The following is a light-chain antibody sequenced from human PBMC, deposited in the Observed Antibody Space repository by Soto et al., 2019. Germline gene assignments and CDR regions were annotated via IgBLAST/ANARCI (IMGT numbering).Light chain of an antibody. Sequence: EILLTQSPGSLSVFPGERASLSCRASQNVKNRLACYQQKAGQAPRLLISGASSRATGIPDRFSGSGSGTDFTLTISRLESDDFALYYCQQYAEGTPITFGQGTRLEIK. J-gene: IGKJ5*01. CDR1: QNVKNR. V-gene: IGKV3-20*01. CDR2: GAS. CDR3: QQYAEGTPIT.